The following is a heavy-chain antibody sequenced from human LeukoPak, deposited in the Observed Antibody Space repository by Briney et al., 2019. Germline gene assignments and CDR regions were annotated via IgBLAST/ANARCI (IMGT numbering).Heavy chain of an antibody. Sequence: GGSLRLSCEPSGFSFSTFGMTWVRQSPGKGLEWVANIKGGGTVKNYLDSMEGRLTISRDNARSSLYLQMHRLRVEHTAVYYCVRDSNYYENSGGRNVYYDAFDIWGRGTMVTVSS. V-gene: IGHV3-7*01. CDR1: GFSFSTFG. CDR3: VRDSNYYENSGGRNVYYDAFDI. J-gene: IGHJ3*02. D-gene: IGHD2-21*01. CDR2: IKGGGTVK.